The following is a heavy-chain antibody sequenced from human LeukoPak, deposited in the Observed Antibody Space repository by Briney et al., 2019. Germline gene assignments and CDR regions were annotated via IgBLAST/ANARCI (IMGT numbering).Heavy chain of an antibody. CDR3: ARDKGFGGSSFDY. Sequence: GGSLRLSCVVSGFLFNNDWMSWVRQAPGKGLEWVATIRQDGSDKYFLDSVRGRFTISRDNAEHSLYLQMNSLRAEDTAVYYCARDKGFGGSSFDYWGQGTLLTVSS. CDR2: IRQDGSDK. J-gene: IGHJ4*02. D-gene: IGHD3-10*01. V-gene: IGHV3-7*01. CDR1: GFLFNNDW.